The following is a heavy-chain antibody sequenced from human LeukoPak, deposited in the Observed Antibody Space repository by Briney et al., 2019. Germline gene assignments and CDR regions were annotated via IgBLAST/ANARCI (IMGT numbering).Heavy chain of an antibody. Sequence: GGSLRLSCAASGFTFSTYWMTWVRQAPGKGLEWVANIKQDGSEKYYADSMKGRFTISRDNAKNSLYLQMNSLRGEDTAVYYCARDIVATIGVDYWGQGSLVTVSS. D-gene: IGHD5-12*01. CDR3: ARDIVATIGVDY. CDR1: GFTFSTYW. V-gene: IGHV3-7*01. CDR2: IKQDGSEK. J-gene: IGHJ4*02.